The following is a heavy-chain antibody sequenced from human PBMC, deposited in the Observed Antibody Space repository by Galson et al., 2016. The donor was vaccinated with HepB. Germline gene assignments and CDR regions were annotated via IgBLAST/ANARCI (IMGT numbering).Heavy chain of an antibody. CDR1: GGTFRSYN. CDR3: ARDLSDATGWSFDI. V-gene: IGHV1-69*13. J-gene: IGHJ3*02. Sequence: SVKVSCKASGGTFRSYNINWVRQAPGQGLEWMGGIIPIFGTANYAQKFQGRLTITADESMITAYMELRSLRSEDTAMYYCARDLSDATGWSFDIWGQGTMVTVSS. CDR2: IIPIFGTA.